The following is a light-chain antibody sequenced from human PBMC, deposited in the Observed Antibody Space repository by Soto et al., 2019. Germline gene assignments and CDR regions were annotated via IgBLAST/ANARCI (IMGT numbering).Light chain of an antibody. CDR2: NNN. J-gene: IGLJ2*01. V-gene: IGLV1-44*01. Sequence: QSALTQPPSASGTPGQRVTISCSGSSSNIVSNPVNWFQHLPGTAPKVLIYNNNQRPSGVPDRFSGSKSGTSGSLAISGLQSEDEADYYCAAWDDSLNGVVFGGGTKVTVL. CDR3: AAWDDSLNGVV. CDR1: SSNIVSNP.